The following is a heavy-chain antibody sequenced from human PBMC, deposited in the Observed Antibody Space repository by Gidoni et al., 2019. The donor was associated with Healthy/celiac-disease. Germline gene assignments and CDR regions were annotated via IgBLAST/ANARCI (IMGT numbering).Heavy chain of an antibody. CDR3: ASFPAARYYYYYGMDV. J-gene: IGHJ6*02. V-gene: IGHV4-59*01. CDR2: IYYSGST. D-gene: IGHD6-6*01. Sequence: QVQLQESGPGLVKPSETLSLTCTVSGGSISSYYWSWIRQPPGKGLEWIGYIYYSGSTNYNPSLKSRVTISVDTSKNQFSLKLSSVTAADTAVYYCASFPAARYYYYYGMDVWGQGTTVTVSS. CDR1: GGSISSYY.